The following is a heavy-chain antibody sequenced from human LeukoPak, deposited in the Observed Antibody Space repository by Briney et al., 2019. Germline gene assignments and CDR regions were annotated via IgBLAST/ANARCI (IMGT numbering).Heavy chain of an antibody. CDR2: ISWGGGSK. D-gene: IGHD2-2*01. CDR1: GFMFDEPT. V-gene: IGHV3-43*01. Sequence: GGSLRLSCAASGFMFDEPTMRWVRQAPGKGLEWVSLISWGGGSKYYADSVKGRFTISRDNSKKSLYLQMNSLRTEDTALYYCSRSQPYCTTTSCAFDYWGQGTLVTVYS. CDR3: SRSQPYCTTTSCAFDY. J-gene: IGHJ4*02.